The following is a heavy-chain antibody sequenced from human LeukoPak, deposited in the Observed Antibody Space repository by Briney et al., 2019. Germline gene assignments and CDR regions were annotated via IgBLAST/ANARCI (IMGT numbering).Heavy chain of an antibody. J-gene: IGHJ5*02. Sequence: SETLSLTCTVSGYSISSGYYWGWIRQPPGKGLEWIGEINHSGSTNYNPSLKSRVTISVDTSKNQFSLKLSSVTAADTAVYYCARGLSNTMVRSGWFDPWGQGTLVTVSS. V-gene: IGHV4-38-2*02. CDR1: GYSISSGYY. CDR3: ARGLSNTMVRSGWFDP. CDR2: INHSGST. D-gene: IGHD3-10*01.